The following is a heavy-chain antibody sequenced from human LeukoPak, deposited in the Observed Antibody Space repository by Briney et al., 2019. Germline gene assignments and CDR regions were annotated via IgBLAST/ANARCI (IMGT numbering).Heavy chain of an antibody. Sequence: PSQTLSLTCTVSGGSISSGGYYWSWIRQRPGKGLEWIGYIYYSGSTYYNPSLKSRVTISVDTSKNQFSLKLSSVTAADTAVYYCARARAYYYGSGNYMDVWGQGTTVTVSS. V-gene: IGHV4-31*03. J-gene: IGHJ6*02. CDR1: GGSISSGGYY. D-gene: IGHD3-10*01. CDR3: ARARAYYYGSGNYMDV. CDR2: IYYSGST.